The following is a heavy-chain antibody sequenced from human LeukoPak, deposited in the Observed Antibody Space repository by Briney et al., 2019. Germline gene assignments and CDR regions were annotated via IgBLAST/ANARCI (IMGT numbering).Heavy chain of an antibody. Sequence: SETLSLTCTVSGASISSYYWSWIRQPAGKGLEWIGRIYTSGSTNYNPSLKSRVTMSVDTTKNQSSLKLSSVTAADTAVYYCASLEFTIFGLYYYYDLDVWGKGTTVTVSS. CDR3: ASLEFTIFGLYYYYDLDV. CDR2: IYTSGST. CDR1: GASISSYY. V-gene: IGHV4-4*07. J-gene: IGHJ6*03. D-gene: IGHD3-3*01.